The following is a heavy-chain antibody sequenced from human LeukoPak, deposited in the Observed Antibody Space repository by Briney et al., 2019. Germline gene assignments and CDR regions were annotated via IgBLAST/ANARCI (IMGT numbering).Heavy chain of an antibody. CDR2: IGTDGSRT. CDR3: ARDKYGDNSNAFDI. J-gene: IGHJ3*02. Sequence: GGSLRLSCAASGFTFSSYWMHWVRQVPGKGRVWVSRIGTDGSRTTYADYVQGRFTISRDNAKNTLYLQMNSLRAEDTAVYYCARDKYGDNSNAFDIWGQGTLVTVSS. V-gene: IGHV3-74*01. CDR1: GFTFSSYW. D-gene: IGHD4-23*01.